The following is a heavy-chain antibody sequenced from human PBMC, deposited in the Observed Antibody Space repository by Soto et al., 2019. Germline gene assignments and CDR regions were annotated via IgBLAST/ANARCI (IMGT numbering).Heavy chain of an antibody. CDR2: INHSGST. V-gene: IGHV4-34*01. CDR1: GGSFSGYY. D-gene: IGHD2-2*01. J-gene: IGHJ6*02. Sequence: SETLSLTCAVYGGSFSGYYWSWIRQPPGKGLEWIGEINHSGSTNYNTSLKSRVTISVDTSKNQFSLKLSSVTAADTAVYYCASGGYQLLYYYYYGMDVWGQGTTVTVSS. CDR3: ASGGYQLLYYYYYGMDV.